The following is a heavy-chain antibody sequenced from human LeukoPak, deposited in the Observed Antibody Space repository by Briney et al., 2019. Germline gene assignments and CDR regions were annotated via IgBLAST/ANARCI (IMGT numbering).Heavy chain of an antibody. CDR2: ISWNSGSI. J-gene: IGHJ4*02. D-gene: IGHD2-15*01. Sequence: GRSLRLSCAASGFTFDDYAMHWVRQAPGKGLEWVSGISWNSGSIGYADSVKGRFTISRDNAKNSLYLQMNSLRAEDMALYYCVKAGRRYCSGGSCYWFDYWGQGTLVTVSS. CDR1: GFTFDDYA. CDR3: VKAGRRYCSGGSCYWFDY. V-gene: IGHV3-9*03.